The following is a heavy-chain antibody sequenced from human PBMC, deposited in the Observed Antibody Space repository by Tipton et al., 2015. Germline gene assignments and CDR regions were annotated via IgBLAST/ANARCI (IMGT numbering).Heavy chain of an antibody. D-gene: IGHD3-16*01. CDR2: IYYTGST. Sequence: TLSLTCTVSGGSVSTSGYYWGWIRQSPGKGLEWIGSIYYTGSTYYNSSLKSRVTISVDTSKNQFSLRLNSVTAADTAEYYCGGRHYAFDYWGQGTLVTVSS. V-gene: IGHV4-39*01. J-gene: IGHJ4*02. CDR1: GGSVSTSGYY. CDR3: GGRHYAFDY.